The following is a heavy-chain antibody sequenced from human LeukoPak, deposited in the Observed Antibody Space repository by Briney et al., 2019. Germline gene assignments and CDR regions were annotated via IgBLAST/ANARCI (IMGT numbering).Heavy chain of an antibody. V-gene: IGHV4-59*01. CDR1: GGSISGYY. CDR2: IYYGGST. J-gene: IGHJ4*02. CDR3: ARDGRGTSSSWSFDY. Sequence: SETLSLTCTVSGGSISGYYWSWIRQPPRKGLEWIGNIYYGGSTNYNPSLKSRATISVDTSKKQFSLNLSSVTAADTAVYFCARDGRGTSSSWSFDYWGQGTPITVSS. D-gene: IGHD6-13*01.